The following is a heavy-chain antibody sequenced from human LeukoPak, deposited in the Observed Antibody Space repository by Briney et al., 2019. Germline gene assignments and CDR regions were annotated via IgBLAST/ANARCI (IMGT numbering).Heavy chain of an antibody. J-gene: IGHJ4*02. V-gene: IGHV3-7*01. CDR1: GFTFSSYW. Sequence: GGSLRLSCADSGFTFSSYWMTWVRQAPGKGLEWVANINQDGSEIYYGDSVKGRFTISRDNAKNSLYLQMNSLRAEDTAVYYCARYCSGGSCWDSWGQGTLVTVSS. CDR2: INQDGSEI. CDR3: ARYCSGGSCWDS. D-gene: IGHD2-15*01.